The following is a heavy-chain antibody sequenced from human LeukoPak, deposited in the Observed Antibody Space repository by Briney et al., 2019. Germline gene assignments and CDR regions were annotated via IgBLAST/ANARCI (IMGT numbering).Heavy chain of an antibody. CDR2: IIPIFGTA. CDR3: ARVDSYGSRGVDY. CDR1: GGTFSSYA. J-gene: IGHJ4*02. V-gene: IGHV1-69*06. Sequence: ASVKVSCKASGGTFSSYAISWVRQAPGQGLEWMGGIIPIFGTANYAQKFQGRVTITADKSTSTAYMELSSLRSEDTAVYYCARVDSYGSRGVDYWGQGTLVTVSS. D-gene: IGHD5-18*01.